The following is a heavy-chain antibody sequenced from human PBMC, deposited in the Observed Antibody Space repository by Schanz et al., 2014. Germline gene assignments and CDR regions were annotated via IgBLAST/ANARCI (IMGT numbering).Heavy chain of an antibody. J-gene: IGHJ4*02. Sequence: QVPLVESGGGLVQPGGSLRLSCAASGFTFSSYAMHWVRQAPGKGLEWVALISNDGSIKYYADSVRGRFTISRDRCQNTLYLRMSSLRAEDTAVYYCARPRFDYGEVDYWGQGTLVTVSS. CDR3: ARPRFDYGEVDY. V-gene: IGHV3-30*14. CDR1: GFTFSSYA. CDR2: ISNDGSIK. D-gene: IGHD4-17*01.